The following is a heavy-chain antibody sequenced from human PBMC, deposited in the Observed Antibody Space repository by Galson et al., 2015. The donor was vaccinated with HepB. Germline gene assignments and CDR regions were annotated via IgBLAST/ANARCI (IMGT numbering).Heavy chain of an antibody. V-gene: IGHV3-21*01. J-gene: IGHJ4*02. D-gene: IGHD1-26*01. CDR3: ARVPGMVGASTPIDY. Sequence: SLRLSCAASGFTFSTYSLNWVRQAPGQGLEWVSSVSSSSTYIYYADPARGRFTISRDNAKNSVSLQMNSLRAEDTAVYYCARVPGMVGASTPIDYWGQGTLVTVSS. CDR2: VSSSSTYI. CDR1: GFTFSTYS.